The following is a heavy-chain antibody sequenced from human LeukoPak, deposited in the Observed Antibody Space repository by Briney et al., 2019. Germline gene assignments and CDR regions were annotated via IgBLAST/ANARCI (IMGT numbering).Heavy chain of an antibody. J-gene: IGHJ4*02. D-gene: IGHD2-2*01. CDR3: AKYMRHCSSTSCSGFDY. CDR1: GFTFDDYA. Sequence: GGSLRLSCAASGFTFDDYAMHWVRQAPGKGLEWVSGISWNSGSIGYADSVKGRFTISRDNAKNSLYLQMNSLRAEDTALYYCAKYMRHCSSTSCSGFDYWGQGTLVTVSS. CDR2: ISWNSGSI. V-gene: IGHV3-9*01.